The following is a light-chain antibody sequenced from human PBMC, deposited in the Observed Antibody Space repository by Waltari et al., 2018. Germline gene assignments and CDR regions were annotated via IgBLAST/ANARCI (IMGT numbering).Light chain of an antibody. CDR3: TSYTSRHSLV. CDR2: DVS. V-gene: IGLV2-14*03. CDR1: SRDVGDYDW. Sequence: QSALTQPASVSGSPGQSITISCTGTSRDVGDYDWGHWYQQHPGKAPKVVIFDVSYRPSGVSNRFSGSKSGNTASLTISGLQAEDEADYYCTSYTSRHSLVFGTGTKVTVL. J-gene: IGLJ1*01.